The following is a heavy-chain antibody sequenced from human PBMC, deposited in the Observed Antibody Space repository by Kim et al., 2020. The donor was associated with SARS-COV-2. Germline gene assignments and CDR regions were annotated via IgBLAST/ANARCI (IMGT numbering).Heavy chain of an antibody. CDR3: AKDRNSGSWRNFDY. J-gene: IGHJ4*02. CDR2: ISWNSGSI. V-gene: IGHV3-9*01. Sequence: GGSLRLSCAASGFTFDDYAMHWVRQAPGKGLEWVSGISWNSGSIGYADSVKGRFTISRDNAKNSLYLQMNSLRAEDTALYYCAKDRNSGSWRNFDYWGQG. D-gene: IGHD1-26*01. CDR1: GFTFDDYA.